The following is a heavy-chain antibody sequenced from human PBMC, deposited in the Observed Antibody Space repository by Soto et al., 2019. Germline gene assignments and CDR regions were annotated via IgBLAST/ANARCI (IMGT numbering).Heavy chain of an antibody. CDR3: AGARVGATPWGY. Sequence: QVQLVQSGAEVKKPGASVKVSCKASGYTFTSYAMHWVRQAPGQRLEWMGWINAGNGNTKYSQKFQGRVTITRDTSASTAYMELSSLRSEDTAVYYCAGARVGATPWGYWGQGTLVTVSS. CDR2: INAGNGNT. CDR1: GYTFTSYA. J-gene: IGHJ4*02. V-gene: IGHV1-3*01. D-gene: IGHD1-26*01.